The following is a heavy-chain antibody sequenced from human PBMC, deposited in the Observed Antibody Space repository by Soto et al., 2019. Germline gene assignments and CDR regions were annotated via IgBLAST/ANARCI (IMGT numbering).Heavy chain of an antibody. CDR2: INAGNGNT. V-gene: IGHV1-3*01. D-gene: IGHD3-22*01. CDR1: GYTFTSYA. Sequence: ASVKVSCKASGYTFTSYAMHWVRQAPGQRLEWMGWINAGNGNTKYSQKFQGRVTITRDTSASTAYMELSSLRSEDTAVYYCARDYYGSSGYYYVGYFDYWGQGTLVTVSS. CDR3: ARDYYGSSGYYYVGYFDY. J-gene: IGHJ4*02.